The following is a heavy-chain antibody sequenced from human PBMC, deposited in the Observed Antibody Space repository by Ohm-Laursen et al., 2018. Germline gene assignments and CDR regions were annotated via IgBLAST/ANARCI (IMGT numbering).Heavy chain of an antibody. J-gene: IGHJ4*02. CDR2: IITNAGGGTT. Sequence: LSLTCAASGFTFSNAWMSWVRQAPGKGLEWVGRIITNAGGGTTDYTAPAKGRFTISKDDSKNTVYLQMISLTSEDTAMYCCTTSTISNAWNYWGQGTLVTVSS. CDR1: GFTFSNAW. V-gene: IGHV3-15*01. CDR3: TTSTISNAWNY. D-gene: IGHD3-3*01.